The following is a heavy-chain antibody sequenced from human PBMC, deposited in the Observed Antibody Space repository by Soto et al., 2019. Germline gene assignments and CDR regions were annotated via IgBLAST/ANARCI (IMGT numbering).Heavy chain of an antibody. D-gene: IGHD3-3*01. Sequence: EVQLVESGGGLIQPGGSLRLSCAASGFTVSSNYMSWVRQAPGKGLEWVSVIYSGGSTYYADSVKGRFTISRDNSKNTLYLHMNCLRAEDTAVYYCARDSPDLVWLCFEYWGQGTLVTVSS. CDR2: IYSGGST. J-gene: IGHJ4*02. V-gene: IGHV3-53*01. CDR1: GFTVSSNY. CDR3: ARDSPDLVWLCFEY.